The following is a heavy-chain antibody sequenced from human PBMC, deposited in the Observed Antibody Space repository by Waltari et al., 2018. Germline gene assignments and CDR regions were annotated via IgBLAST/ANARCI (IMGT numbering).Heavy chain of an antibody. V-gene: IGHV4-31*03. CDR3: ARFMSPSVDFWSGYPDY. CDR1: GGSISSGGYY. J-gene: IGHJ4*02. CDR2: IYYSGST. D-gene: IGHD3-3*01. Sequence: QVQLQESGPGLVKPSQTLSLTCTVSGGSISSGGYYWSWIRQHPGKGLEWIGYIYYSGSTYYNPSLKSRVTISVDTSKNQFSLKLSSVTAADTAVYYCARFMSPSVDFWSGYPDYWAREPWSPSPQ.